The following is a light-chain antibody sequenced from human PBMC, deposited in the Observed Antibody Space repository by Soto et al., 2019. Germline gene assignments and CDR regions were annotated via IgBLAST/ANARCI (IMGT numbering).Light chain of an antibody. CDR3: QQYNSYPYT. CDR1: QSISSW. V-gene: IGKV1-5*01. CDR2: DAS. J-gene: IGKJ2*01. Sequence: DIHMTQSPSTLSASVGDRVTITCRASQSISSWLAWYQQKPGKAPKLLIYDASSLERGFPSRCSGSGSGTEFTLTISNLQPDDFATYYCQQYNSYPYTFGQVTKLEIK.